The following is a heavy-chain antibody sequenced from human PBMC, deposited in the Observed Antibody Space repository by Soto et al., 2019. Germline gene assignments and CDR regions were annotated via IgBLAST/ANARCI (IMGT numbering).Heavy chain of an antibody. J-gene: IGHJ4*02. D-gene: IGHD2-15*01. CDR3: SRNNTSAIVVVAYFDY. V-gene: IGHV3-21*01. Sequence: GGSLRLSCAASGFTFSSYSMNWVRQAPGKGLEWVSSISSSSSYIYYANPVQGRVTITRDNAKNTLYLQMNSRRAEDTAVYYYSRNNTSAIVVVAYFDYWGQGTLVTVSS. CDR2: ISSSSSYI. CDR1: GFTFSSYS.